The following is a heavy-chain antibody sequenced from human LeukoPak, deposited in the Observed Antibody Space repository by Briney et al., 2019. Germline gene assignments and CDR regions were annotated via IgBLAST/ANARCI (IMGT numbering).Heavy chain of an antibody. J-gene: IGHJ4*02. D-gene: IGHD2-2*01. CDR3: ARGVVVVPAAIDY. Sequence: ASVNVSYRASGYTFTVYYMHWVRQAPGQGLEWMGWINPNSGGTNYAQKFQGRVTMTRDTSISTAYMELSRLRSDDTAVYYCARGVVVVPAAIDYWGQGTLVTVSS. V-gene: IGHV1-2*02. CDR2: INPNSGGT. CDR1: GYTFTVYY.